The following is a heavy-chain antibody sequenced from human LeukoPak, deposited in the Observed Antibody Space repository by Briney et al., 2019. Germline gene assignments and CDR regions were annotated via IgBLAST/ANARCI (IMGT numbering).Heavy chain of an antibody. CDR1: GGSISSGGYY. CDR2: IYYSGGT. CDR3: ARVPPYYYDSSGYYTGTHFDY. D-gene: IGHD3-22*01. J-gene: IGHJ4*02. Sequence: PSETLSLTCTVSGGSISSGGYYWSWIRQHPGKGLEWIGYIYYSGGTYYNPSLKSRVTISVDTSKNQFSLKLSSVTAADTAVYYCARVPPYYYDSSGYYTGTHFDYWGQGTLVTVSS. V-gene: IGHV4-31*03.